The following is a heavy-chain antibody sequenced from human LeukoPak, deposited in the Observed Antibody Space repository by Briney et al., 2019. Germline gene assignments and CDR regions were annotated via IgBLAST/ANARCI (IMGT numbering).Heavy chain of an antibody. D-gene: IGHD1-26*01. Sequence: SETLSLTCTVSGGSISSSSYYWGWIRQPPGKGLEWIGSIYYSGSTYYNPSLKSRVTISVDTSKNQFSLKLSSATAADTAVYYCARDSPYSGSYRLYYYYYMDVWGKGTTVTVSS. CDR1: GGSISSSSYY. V-gene: IGHV4-39*07. J-gene: IGHJ6*03. CDR2: IYYSGST. CDR3: ARDSPYSGSYRLYYYYYMDV.